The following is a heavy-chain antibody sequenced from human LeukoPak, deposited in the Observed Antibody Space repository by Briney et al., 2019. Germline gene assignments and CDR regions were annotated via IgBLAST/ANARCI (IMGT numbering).Heavy chain of an antibody. V-gene: IGHV3-21*01. Sequence: PGGSLRLSCAASGFTFSSYSMNWVRQAPGRGLEWVSSISSSSSYIYYADSVKGRFTISRDNAKNSLYLQMNSLRAEDTAVYYCARGHYDSSGYYSYYYMDVWGKGTTVTVSS. CDR2: ISSSSSYI. J-gene: IGHJ6*03. CDR3: ARGHYDSSGYYSYYYMDV. CDR1: GFTFSSYS. D-gene: IGHD3-22*01.